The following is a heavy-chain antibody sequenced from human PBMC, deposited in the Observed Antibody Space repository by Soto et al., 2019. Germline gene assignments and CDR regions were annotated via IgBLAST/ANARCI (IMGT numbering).Heavy chain of an antibody. V-gene: IGHV4-38-2*01. Sequence: ETLSLTCAVSGYSISSGYYWGWIRQPPGKGLEWIGSIYHSGSTYYNPSLKSRVTISVDTSKNQFSLKLSSVTAADTAVYYCARRNLGATPDAFDIWGQGTMVTVSS. CDR1: GYSISSGYY. D-gene: IGHD1-26*01. CDR2: IYHSGST. CDR3: ARRNLGATPDAFDI. J-gene: IGHJ3*02.